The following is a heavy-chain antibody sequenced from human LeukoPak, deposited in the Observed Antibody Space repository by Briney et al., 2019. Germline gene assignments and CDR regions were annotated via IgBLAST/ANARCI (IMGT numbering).Heavy chain of an antibody. Sequence: GGSLRLSCAASGFTFSSYSMNWVRQAPGKGLEWVSYISSSSSSTIYYADSVKGRFTISRDNAKNSLYLQMNSLRAEDTAVYYCARDRGIAAAGTGYWGQGTLVTVSS. CDR1: GFTFSSYS. CDR3: ARDRGIAAAGTGY. D-gene: IGHD6-13*01. V-gene: IGHV3-48*01. J-gene: IGHJ4*02. CDR2: ISSSSSSTI.